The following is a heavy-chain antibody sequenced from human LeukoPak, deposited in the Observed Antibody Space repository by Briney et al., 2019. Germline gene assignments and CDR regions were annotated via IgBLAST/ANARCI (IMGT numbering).Heavy chain of an antibody. D-gene: IGHD3-10*01. CDR2: IRYDGSNK. Sequence: PGGSLRLSCAASGFTFSSYGMHWVRQAPGKGLEWVAFIRYDGSNKYYADSVKGRFTISRDNSKNTLYLQMNSLRAEDTAVYYCAKELRYYGWGSYTPLDYWGQGTLVTVSS. CDR1: GFTFSSYG. J-gene: IGHJ4*02. V-gene: IGHV3-30*02. CDR3: AKELRYYGWGSYTPLDY.